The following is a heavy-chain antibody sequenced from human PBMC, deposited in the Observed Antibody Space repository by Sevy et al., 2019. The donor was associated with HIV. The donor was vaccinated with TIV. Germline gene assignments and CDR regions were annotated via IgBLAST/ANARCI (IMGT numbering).Heavy chain of an antibody. CDR3: VREGLGGYSYSLDC. CDR2: MKQDGTEK. Sequence: GGSLRLSCVGSGISISSHWMNWVRQSPGKGLEWVATMKQDGTEKDYVDSVKGRFTISRDNTKSSLFLQMNSLSAEDTAVYYCVREGLGGYSYSLDCWGQGTLVTVSS. D-gene: IGHD5-18*01. CDR1: GISISSHW. V-gene: IGHV3-7*01. J-gene: IGHJ4*02.